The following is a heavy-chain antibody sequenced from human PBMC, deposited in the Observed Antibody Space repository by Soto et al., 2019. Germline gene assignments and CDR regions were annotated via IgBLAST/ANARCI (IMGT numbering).Heavy chain of an antibody. V-gene: IGHV4-59*01. Sequence: SETLSLTCTVSGGSIRDYFWTWIRQPPGKGLEWIGYIYYSVRKNYNPSLKSRVSISVDTSKNHFSLQLRSVTAADTAVYYCARVGGDDFGDSGGFDYWGQGTLVAVSS. CDR2: IYYSVRK. J-gene: IGHJ4*01. D-gene: IGHD4-17*01. CDR3: ARVGGDDFGDSGGFDY. CDR1: GGSIRDYF.